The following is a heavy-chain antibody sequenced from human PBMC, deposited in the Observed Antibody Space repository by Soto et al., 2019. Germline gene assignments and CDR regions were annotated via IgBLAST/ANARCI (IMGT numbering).Heavy chain of an antibody. V-gene: IGHV3-23*01. CDR1: GFSFSTYA. CDR2: IGDSEGETT. CDR3: AKGYCGGGRCYDLDNWFDS. J-gene: IGHJ5*01. D-gene: IGHD2-15*01. Sequence: EVQLLESGGGLVQPGGSLRLSCAASGFSFSTYAMTWVRQAPGKGPEWVSRIGDSEGETTHYADSVKGRFTISRDNAKNTLYLQMTSLRVEDTALYYCAKGYCGGGRCYDLDNWFDSWGQGTRVTVSS.